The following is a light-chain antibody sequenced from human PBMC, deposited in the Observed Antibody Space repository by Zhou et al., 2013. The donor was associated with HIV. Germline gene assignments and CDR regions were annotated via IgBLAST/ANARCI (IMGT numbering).Light chain of an antibody. V-gene: IGKV1-5*03. J-gene: IGKJ1*01. Sequence: DVQLTQSPPTLSASVGDNVTITCRASRSVSPWLAWYQQKPGGAPKLLVYQTSTLESRVPSRFSGRGSGAEFHLSIVSLQPDDFATYYCQDYGDSSRTFGRGTRV. CDR3: QDYGDSSRT. CDR2: QTS. CDR1: RSVSPW.